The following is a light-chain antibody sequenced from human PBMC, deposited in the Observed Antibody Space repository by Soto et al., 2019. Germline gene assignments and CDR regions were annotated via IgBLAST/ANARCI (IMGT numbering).Light chain of an antibody. CDR3: QQYNNWPIT. J-gene: IGKJ5*01. Sequence: EIVLTQSPATLSLSPGESATLSCRATRSVSSYLAWYQQKPGQAPRLLIYGASNRATGIPARFSGSGSGTEFTLTISSLQSEDFEIYYCQQYNNWPITFGQGTRLEIK. CDR2: GAS. V-gene: IGKV3D-15*01. CDR1: RSVSSY.